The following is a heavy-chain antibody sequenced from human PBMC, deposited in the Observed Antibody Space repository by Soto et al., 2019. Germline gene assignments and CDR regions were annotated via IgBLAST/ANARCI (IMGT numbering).Heavy chain of an antibody. Sequence: QVQLQESGPGLVKPSQTLSLTCTVSGGSISSGDYYWSWIRQPPGKGLEWIGYIYYSGSTYYNPSLKSRVTIAVDTSKNQFSLKLGSVTAADTAVYYCARQDDSSGYYSNWFDPWGQGTLVTVSS. V-gene: IGHV4-30-4*01. CDR2: IYYSGST. J-gene: IGHJ5*02. D-gene: IGHD3-22*01. CDR1: GGSISSGDYY. CDR3: ARQDDSSGYYSNWFDP.